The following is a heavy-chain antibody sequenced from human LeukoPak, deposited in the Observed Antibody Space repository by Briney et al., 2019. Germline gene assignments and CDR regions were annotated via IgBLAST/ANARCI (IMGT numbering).Heavy chain of an antibody. J-gene: IGHJ6*02. CDR3: ARDGTSDGMDV. Sequence: KAGGSLRLSCAASGFTVSNNYMSWVRQAPGKGLEWVSVIYGGGGTYYADSVKGRFTISRDTSKDTLYLQMNSLRAEDTAVYYCARDGTSDGMDVWGQGTTVTVSS. CDR2: IYGGGGT. CDR1: GFTVSNNY. V-gene: IGHV3-53*01. D-gene: IGHD1-26*01.